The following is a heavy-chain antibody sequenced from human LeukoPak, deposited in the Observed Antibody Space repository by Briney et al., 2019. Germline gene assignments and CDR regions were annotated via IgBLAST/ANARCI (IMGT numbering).Heavy chain of an antibody. CDR1: GFTFSTYD. V-gene: IGHV3-13*01. CDR2: IGTVDDT. CDR3: AREIRETVFTRHHYYGIDV. Sequence: PGGSLRLSCAASGFTFSTYDMHGVRQVTGKGLEWVSAIGTVDDTCYLGSVKGRFTISRENAKNVLYLQMSSLRVEDTAVYYCAREIRETVFTRHHYYGIDVWGQGTTVTVSS. D-gene: IGHD1-1*01. J-gene: IGHJ6*02.